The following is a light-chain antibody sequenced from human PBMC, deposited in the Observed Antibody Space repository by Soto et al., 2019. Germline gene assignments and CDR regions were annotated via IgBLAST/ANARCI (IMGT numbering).Light chain of an antibody. Sequence: VLAQPXGTLFFFPREXXXXXXXASQSVGSSYLALYQQXTVQSPSLLIYGAXSRATGIPDRFSGSGYGTDFNLNITRLEPEDFAVYYCQQYNDWWTFGQGTKVDIK. J-gene: IGKJ1*01. CDR3: QQYNDWWT. CDR1: QSVGSSY. CDR2: GAX. V-gene: IGKV3-20*01.